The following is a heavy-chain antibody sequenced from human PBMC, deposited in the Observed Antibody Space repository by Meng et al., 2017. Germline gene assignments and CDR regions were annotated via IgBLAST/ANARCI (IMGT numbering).Heavy chain of an antibody. CDR2: IYYSGST. CDR3: ARQYSGSYETYDY. Sequence: ESLKISCTVSGGSISSSSYYWGWIRQPPGKGLEWIGSIYYSGSTYYNPSLKSRVTISVDTSKSQFSLKLSSVTAADTAVYYCARQYSGSYETYDYWGQGTLVTVSS. CDR1: GGSISSSSYY. D-gene: IGHD1-26*01. J-gene: IGHJ4*02. V-gene: IGHV4-39*07.